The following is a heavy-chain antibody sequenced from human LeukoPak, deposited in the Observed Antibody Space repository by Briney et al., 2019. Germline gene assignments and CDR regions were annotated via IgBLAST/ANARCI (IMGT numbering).Heavy chain of an antibody. CDR1: GFTFSDYY. Sequence: PGGSLRLSCAASGFTFSDYYMSWIRQAPGKGLEWVSYISSSGSTLYYADSVKGRFTISRDNAKNSLYLQMNSLRAEDTAVYYCASRFGYSYGYPFDYWGQGTLVTVSS. D-gene: IGHD5-18*01. V-gene: IGHV3-11*01. J-gene: IGHJ4*02. CDR3: ASRFGYSYGYPFDY. CDR2: ISSSGSTL.